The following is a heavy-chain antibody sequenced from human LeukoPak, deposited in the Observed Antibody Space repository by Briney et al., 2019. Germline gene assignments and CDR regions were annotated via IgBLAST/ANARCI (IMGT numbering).Heavy chain of an antibody. D-gene: IGHD6-19*01. CDR1: GFIFDDHA. J-gene: IGHJ6*02. CDR3: ARGGSSGWTSEKGMGV. CDR2: ISWNSGGI. V-gene: IGHV3-9*01. Sequence: GRSLRLSCEGSGFIFDDHAFHWVRQAPGKGLEWVSGISWNSGGIVYAGSVKGRFTISRDNAKKSLFLQMNSLRLEDTALYYCARGGSSGWTSEKGMGVWGQGTTVIVSS.